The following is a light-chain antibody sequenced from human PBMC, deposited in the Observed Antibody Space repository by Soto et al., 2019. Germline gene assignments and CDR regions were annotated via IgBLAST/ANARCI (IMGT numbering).Light chain of an antibody. J-gene: IGKJ5*01. CDR2: DIS. CDR1: QSIARTY. CDR3: QQYGYSPIT. Sequence: EVVLTQSPGTLSLSPGERATLSCRASQSIARTYFAWYQQKPGQAPRLLIYDISTRATGIPDRFSASGSGTDFTLTISGLETEDFAVYYCQQYGYSPITFGQGTRLEIK. V-gene: IGKV3-20*01.